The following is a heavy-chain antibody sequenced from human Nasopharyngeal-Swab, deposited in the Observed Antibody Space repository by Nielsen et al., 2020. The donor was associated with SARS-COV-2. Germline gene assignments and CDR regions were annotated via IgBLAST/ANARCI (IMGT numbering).Heavy chain of an antibody. CDR1: GYTFTSYG. J-gene: IGHJ4*02. CDR2: ISAYNGNT. D-gene: IGHD3-16*02. V-gene: IGHV1-18*01. CDR3: ARFSDYVWGSYRYAFDC. Sequence: ASVKVSCKASGYTFTSYGISWVRQAPGQGLEWMGWISAYNGNTNYAQKLQGRVTMTTDTSTSTAYMELRSLRSDDTAVYYCARFSDYVWGSYRYAFDCWGQGTLVTVSS.